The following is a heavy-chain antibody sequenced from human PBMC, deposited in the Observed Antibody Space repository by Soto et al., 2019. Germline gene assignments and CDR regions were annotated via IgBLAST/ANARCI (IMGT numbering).Heavy chain of an antibody. CDR2: ISAYNGNT. V-gene: IGHV1-18*01. CDR3: ATSYYDFWSGYTTQGYYYMDF. D-gene: IGHD3-3*01. Sequence: ASVKVSCKASGYTFTSYGISWVRQAPGQGLEWMGWISAYNGNTNYAQKLQGRVTMTTDTSTSTAYMELRSLRSDDTAVYYCATSYYDFWSGYTTQGYYYMDFWGKGTTVTVSS. CDR1: GYTFTSYG. J-gene: IGHJ6*03.